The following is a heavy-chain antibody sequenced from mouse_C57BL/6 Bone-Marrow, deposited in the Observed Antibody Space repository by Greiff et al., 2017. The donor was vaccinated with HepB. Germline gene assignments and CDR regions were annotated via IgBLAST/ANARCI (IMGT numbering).Heavy chain of an antibody. CDR3: TTWGYYGDY. J-gene: IGHJ2*01. CDR1: GFNIKDDY. Sequence: VQLQQSGAELVRPGASVKLSCTASGFNIKDDYMHWVKQRPEQGLEWIGWIDPENGDTEYASKFQGQATITADTSSNTAYLQLSSLTSEDTAVYYCTTWGYYGDYWGQGTTLTVSS. CDR2: IDPENGDT. V-gene: IGHV14-4*01. D-gene: IGHD1-1*01.